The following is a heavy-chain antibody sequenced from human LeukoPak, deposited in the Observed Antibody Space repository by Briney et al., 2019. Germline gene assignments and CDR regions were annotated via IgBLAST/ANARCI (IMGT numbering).Heavy chain of an antibody. CDR3: ARDDFWSGYYYFDY. J-gene: IGHJ4*02. CDR1: GGSINSYY. V-gene: IGHV4-4*07. CDR2: IYTSGST. D-gene: IGHD3-3*01. Sequence: ETLSLTFTVSGGSINSYYWSWIRQPAGKGLAWIGRIYTSGSTNYNPSLKSRVTMSVDTSKNQFSLKLSSVTAADTAVYYCARDDFWSGYYYFDYWGQGTLVTVSS.